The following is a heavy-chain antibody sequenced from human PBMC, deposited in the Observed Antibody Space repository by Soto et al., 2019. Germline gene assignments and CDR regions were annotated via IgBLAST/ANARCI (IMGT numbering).Heavy chain of an antibody. Sequence: QVQMQESGPGLVKPSQTLYLTCSVSGGPIIDSGSFYWNWIRQHPGKGLEWIGYIYYSGSTYYNRALKRRATISLDTSTNRFSLQLPSVTAAATASYYCARGEVVASNWVDPWGQGTLVTVSS. V-gene: IGHV4-31*03. J-gene: IGHJ5*02. CDR3: ARGEVVASNWVDP. CDR1: GGPIIDSGSFY. D-gene: IGHD2-15*01. CDR2: IYYSGST.